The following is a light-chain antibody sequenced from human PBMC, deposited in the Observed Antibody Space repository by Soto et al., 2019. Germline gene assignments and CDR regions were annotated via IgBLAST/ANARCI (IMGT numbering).Light chain of an antibody. Sequence: EIVLTQSPAILSVSPGERATLSCRASQSISRSLAWYQQKPGQAPRLLISDASTRATGIPARFSGSGSGTEFTLTISILQSEDFALYYCHQYNSWPPGTFGQGTKVEIK. V-gene: IGKV3-15*01. J-gene: IGKJ2*01. CDR3: HQYNSWPPGT. CDR1: QSISRS. CDR2: DAS.